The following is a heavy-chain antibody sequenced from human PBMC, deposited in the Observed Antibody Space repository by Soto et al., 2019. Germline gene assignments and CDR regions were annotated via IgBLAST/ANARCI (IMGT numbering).Heavy chain of an antibody. D-gene: IGHD1-26*01. Sequence: QVQLVHSGAEVKKPGASVKVSCEASGYTFTDYYMHWVRQAPGQGLEWMGGINTNNGGTIYAPKFQCRVTMTRDTSISTAYMEMSSLRSDDTAVYYCVRGEAVWGQGTLVTVSS. V-gene: IGHV1-2*02. J-gene: IGHJ4*02. CDR2: INTNNGGT. CDR1: GYTFTDYY. CDR3: VRGEAV.